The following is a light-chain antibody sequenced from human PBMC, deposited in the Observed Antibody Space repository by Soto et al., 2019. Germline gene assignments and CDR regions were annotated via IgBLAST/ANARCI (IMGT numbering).Light chain of an antibody. CDR3: QHYNNLPPFT. CDR2: GAS. V-gene: IGKV1-33*01. J-gene: IGKJ3*01. CDR1: QDIRTS. Sequence: DIQMTQSPSSLSASVGARVSITCQASQDIRTSLSWFQHKPGRAPKLLIYGASYLETGAPSRFRGSGSGTDFTFTITSLQPEDIATYYCQHYNNLPPFTFGPGTIVEIK.